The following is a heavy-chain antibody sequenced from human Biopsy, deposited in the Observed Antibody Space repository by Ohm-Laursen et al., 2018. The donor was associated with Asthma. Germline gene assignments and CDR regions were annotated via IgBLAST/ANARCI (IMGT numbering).Heavy chain of an antibody. CDR3: TRHNDY. V-gene: IGHV2-70*04. D-gene: IGHD1-14*01. CDR1: GFSLSSSGAN. CDR2: IDWEEDK. J-gene: IGHJ4*02. Sequence: PTQTLTLTCSFSGFSLSSSGANVNWIRQPPGKALEWLARIDWEEDKFYSTSLRTRLTISQGSSEDQVVLTMTNMGPVDTATYYCTRHNDYWGPGILVTVSS.